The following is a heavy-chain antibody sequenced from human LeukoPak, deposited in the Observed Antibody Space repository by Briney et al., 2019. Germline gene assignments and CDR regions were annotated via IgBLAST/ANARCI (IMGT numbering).Heavy chain of an antibody. CDR2: IYYSGST. CDR3: ASSDSRGYKAYYYGMDV. V-gene: IGHV4-59*01. Sequence: PSETLSLTCTVSGGSISSYYWSWIRQPPGKGLEWIGYIYYSGSTNYNPSLKSRVTISVDTSKNQFSLKLSSVTAADTAVYYCASSDSRGYKAYYYGMDVWGQGTTVTVSS. CDR1: GGSISSYY. D-gene: IGHD3-22*01. J-gene: IGHJ6*02.